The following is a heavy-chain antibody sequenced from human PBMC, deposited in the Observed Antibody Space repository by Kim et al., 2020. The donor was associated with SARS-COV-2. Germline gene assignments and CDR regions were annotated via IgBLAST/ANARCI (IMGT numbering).Heavy chain of an antibody. J-gene: IGHJ4*02. V-gene: IGHV1-18*04. CDR1: GYTFSRYG. CDR3: ARDGANTGSISDY. Sequence: ASVKVSCKASGYTFSRYGVRWVRQAPGQGLEWMGRISPNNGNKYYTEKFQGRVTMTTDTSTSTAYMELRSLRSDDTAVYFCARDGANTGSISDYWGQGTLVTVSS. CDR2: ISPNNGNK. D-gene: IGHD6-13*01.